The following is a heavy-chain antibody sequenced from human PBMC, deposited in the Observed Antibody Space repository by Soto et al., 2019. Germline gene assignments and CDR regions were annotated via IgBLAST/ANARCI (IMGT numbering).Heavy chain of an antibody. D-gene: IGHD2-15*01. Sequence: PGGSLRLSCAASGFRFSDYYMSWMRQVPGKGLEWVSYIRGESTTIYYADSVKGRFTISRDNAKNSLYLQMSSLRAEDTAVYYCARIGGGGSCPDYWGQGTLVTVSS. J-gene: IGHJ4*02. V-gene: IGHV3-11*01. CDR3: ARIGGGGSCPDY. CDR2: IRGESTTI. CDR1: GFRFSDYY.